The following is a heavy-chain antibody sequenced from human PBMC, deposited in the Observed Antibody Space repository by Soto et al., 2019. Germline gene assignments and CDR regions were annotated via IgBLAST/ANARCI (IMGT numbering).Heavy chain of an antibody. CDR1: GFTFSSHS. V-gene: IGHV3-30-3*01. J-gene: IGHJ4*02. CDR3: AREWSTSRDLDY. D-gene: IGHD1-26*01. CDR2: ISYDGSIK. Sequence: QVQLVESGGGVVQPGRSLRLSCAASGFTFSSHSIQWVRQAPGKGLEWVAVISYDGSIKYYADSVKGRFTISRDNSKNTAYLQMISLRAEDTAVFYCAREWSTSRDLDYWGQGTLVIVAS.